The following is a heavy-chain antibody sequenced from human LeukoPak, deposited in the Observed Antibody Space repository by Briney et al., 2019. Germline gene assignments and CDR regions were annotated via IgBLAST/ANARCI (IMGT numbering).Heavy chain of an antibody. D-gene: IGHD1-7*01. J-gene: IGHJ4*02. CDR2: IYYSGST. Sequence: SETLSLTCAVYGGSFSGYYWSWIRQPPGKGLEWIGYIYYSGSTNYNPSLKSRVTISVDTSKNQFSLKLSSVTAADTAVYYCARSDFYQGKLFDYWGQGTLVTVSS. V-gene: IGHV4-59*01. CDR3: ARSDFYQGKLFDY. CDR1: GGSFSGYY.